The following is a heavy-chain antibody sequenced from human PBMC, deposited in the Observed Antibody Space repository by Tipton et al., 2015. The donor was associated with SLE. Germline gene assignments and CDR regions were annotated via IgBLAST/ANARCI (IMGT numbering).Heavy chain of an antibody. CDR3: ARDLGHGGDSDL. Sequence: TLSLTCTVSGYSISSGYYWGWIRQSPGKGLEWIGSISHRGGTAYNPSLKSRVTILLDTSKKHFFLKLTSVTAADTAFYYCARDLGHGGDSDLWGQGTLVTVSS. J-gene: IGHJ5*02. CDR1: GYSISSGYY. D-gene: IGHD2-21*01. CDR2: ISHRGGT. V-gene: IGHV4-38-2*02.